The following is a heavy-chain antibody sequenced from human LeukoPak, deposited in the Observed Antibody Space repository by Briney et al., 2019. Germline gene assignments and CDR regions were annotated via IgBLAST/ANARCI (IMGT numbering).Heavy chain of an antibody. D-gene: IGHD6-19*01. CDR2: IYTSGST. CDR3: AREQWLATEAYNWFDP. J-gene: IGHJ5*02. V-gene: IGHV4-4*07. CDR1: GGSISSYY. Sequence: PSETLSLTCTVSGGSISSYYWSWIRQPAGKGLEWIGRIYTSGSTNYNPSLKSRVTMSVDTSKNQFSLKLSSVTAADTAVYYCAREQWLATEAYNWFDPWGQGTLVTVSS.